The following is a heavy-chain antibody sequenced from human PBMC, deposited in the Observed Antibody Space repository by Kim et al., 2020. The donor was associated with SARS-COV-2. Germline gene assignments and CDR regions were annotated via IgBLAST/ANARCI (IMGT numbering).Heavy chain of an antibody. D-gene: IGHD5-18*01. V-gene: IGHV3-30-3*01. Sequence: GGSLRLSCAASGFTFSSYAMHWVRQAPGKGLEWVAVISYDGSNKYYEDSVKGRFTISRDNSKTTLYLQMNSLRAEDTAVYYCARVLGGGYSYADYWGQGTLVTVSS. CDR1: GFTFSSYA. CDR3: ARVLGGGYSYADY. CDR2: ISYDGSNK. J-gene: IGHJ4*02.